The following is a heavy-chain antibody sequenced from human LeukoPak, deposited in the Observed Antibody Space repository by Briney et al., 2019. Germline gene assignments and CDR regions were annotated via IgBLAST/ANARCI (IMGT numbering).Heavy chain of an antibody. CDR3: ARPGNYYDSSDPDY. V-gene: IGHV3-48*02. CDR1: GFTFSSYS. Sequence: PGGSLRLSCAASGFTFSSYSMNWVRQAPGKGLEWVSYISSSSSTIYYADSVKGRFTISRDNAKNSLYLQMNSLRDEDTAVYYCARPGNYYDSSDPDYWGQGTLVTVSS. D-gene: IGHD3-22*01. J-gene: IGHJ4*02. CDR2: ISSSSSTI.